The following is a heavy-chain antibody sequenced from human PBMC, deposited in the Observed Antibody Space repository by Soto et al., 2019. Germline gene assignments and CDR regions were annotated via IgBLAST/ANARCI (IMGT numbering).Heavy chain of an antibody. CDR3: AKVDLQSAYY. J-gene: IGHJ4*02. CDR2: IYYSGST. Sequence: TLSLTCTVSGGSISSYYWSWIRQPPGKGLEWIGYIYYSGSTNYNPSLKSRVTISVDNSKNTLYLQMNSLRAEDTAVYYCAKVDLQSAYYWGQGTLVTVSS. D-gene: IGHD1-1*01. CDR1: GGSISSYY. V-gene: IGHV4-59*12.